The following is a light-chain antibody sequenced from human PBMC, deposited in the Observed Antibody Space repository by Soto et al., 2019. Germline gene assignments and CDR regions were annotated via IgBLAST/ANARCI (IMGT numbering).Light chain of an antibody. J-gene: IGKJ5*01. CDR3: QQSYSTLSIS. Sequence: DIQMTQSPSSQSASVGDRVTITCRASESISRHLNWYQQKPGKAPNLLIYAASTLQNGVPSRFSGSGSGTDFTLTISSLQPEDFAAYYCQQSYSTLSISFGQGTRLEIK. CDR1: ESISRH. V-gene: IGKV1-39*01. CDR2: AAS.